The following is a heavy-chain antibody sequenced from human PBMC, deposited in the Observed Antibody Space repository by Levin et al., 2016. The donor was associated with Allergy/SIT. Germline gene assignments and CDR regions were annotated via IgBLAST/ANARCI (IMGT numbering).Heavy chain of an antibody. CDR3: ARGQIVGATRVRYYYYYGMDV. Sequence: WVRQAPGQGLEWMGWINTNTGNPTYAQGFTGRFVFSLDTSVSTAYLQISSLKAEDTAVYYCARGQIVGATRVRYYYYYGMDVWGQGTTVTVSS. J-gene: IGHJ6*02. D-gene: IGHD1-26*01. V-gene: IGHV7-4-1*02. CDR2: INTNTGNP.